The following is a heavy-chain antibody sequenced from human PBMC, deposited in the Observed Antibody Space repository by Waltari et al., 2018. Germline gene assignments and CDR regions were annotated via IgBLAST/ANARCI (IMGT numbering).Heavy chain of an antibody. D-gene: IGHD6-13*01. J-gene: IGHJ4*02. CDR2: ISAYNGNT. CDR3: ARSPDSSSWQGTPPLDFDY. CDR1: GYTFTSYG. Sequence: QVQLVQSGAEVKKPGASVKVSCKASGYTFTSYGISWVRQAPGQGLEWMGWISAYNGNTNYAQKLQGRVTMTTDTSTSTAYMELRSLRSDDTAVYYCARSPDSSSWQGTPPLDFDYWGQGTLVTVSS. V-gene: IGHV1-18*01.